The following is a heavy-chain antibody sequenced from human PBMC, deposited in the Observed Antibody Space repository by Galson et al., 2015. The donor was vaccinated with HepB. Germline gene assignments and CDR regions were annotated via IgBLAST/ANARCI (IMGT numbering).Heavy chain of an antibody. CDR1: GFTFRYYA. CDR2: FTPRGDNT. D-gene: IGHD6-19*01. V-gene: IGHV3-23*01. CDR3: AKVFPEKTDGWYLQALYYFYS. J-gene: IGHJ4*02. Sequence: SLRLSCSASGFTFRYYALSWVPTAPGKGLEWVSAFTPRGDNTFSAASMKGRFTIFRDNSRNTLFLHMNSLRADDTAIYFCAKVFPEKTDGWYLQALYYFYSWGQGTRVTVSS.